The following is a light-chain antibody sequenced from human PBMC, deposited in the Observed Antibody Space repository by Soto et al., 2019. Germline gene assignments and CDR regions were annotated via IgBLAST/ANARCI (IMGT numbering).Light chain of an antibody. V-gene: IGLV2-14*01. CDR3: SSYTTSNTYV. J-gene: IGLJ1*01. Sequence: QSVLTQPASVSGPPGQSITLSCTGSSSDVGGYNYVSWFQQHPGKAPKFMSYEVSNRPSGVSNRFSGSKSGNTASLTVSGLQAEDEADYYCSSYTTSNTYVFGTGTKVTVL. CDR1: SSDVGGYNY. CDR2: EVS.